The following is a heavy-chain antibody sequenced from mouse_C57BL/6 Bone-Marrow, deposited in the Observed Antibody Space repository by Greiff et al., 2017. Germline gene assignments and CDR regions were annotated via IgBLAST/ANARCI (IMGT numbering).Heavy chain of an antibody. D-gene: IGHD1-1*01. CDR3: ARSYSYYAMDY. V-gene: IGHV1-4*01. J-gene: IGHJ4*01. Sequence: VQLQQSGAELARPGASVKMSCKASGYTFTSYTMHWVKQRPGQGLEWIGYINPSSGYTKYNQKFKDKATLTADKSSSTAYMQLSSLTSEDAAVYYCARSYSYYAMDYWGQGTSVTVSS. CDR1: GYTFTSYT. CDR2: INPSSGYT.